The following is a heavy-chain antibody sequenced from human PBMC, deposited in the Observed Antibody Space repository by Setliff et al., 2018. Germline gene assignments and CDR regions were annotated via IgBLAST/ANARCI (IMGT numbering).Heavy chain of an antibody. J-gene: IGHJ4*02. CDR3: ARSPSSGAYWNPRPFYSDY. D-gene: IGHD1-26*01. Sequence: SETLSLTCTVSGGSISSYYWGWIRQSQGKGLDWIGTVDHSGNTFYNPSLKSRVTLSPDTSKNHFSLKVNSVTAADTALCYCARSPSSGAYWNPRPFYSDYWGQGTLVTVSS. CDR1: GGSISSYY. CDR2: VDHSGNT. V-gene: IGHV4-59*08.